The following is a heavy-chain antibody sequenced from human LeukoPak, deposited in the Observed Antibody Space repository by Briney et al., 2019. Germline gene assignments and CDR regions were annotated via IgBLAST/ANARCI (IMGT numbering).Heavy chain of an antibody. V-gene: IGHV4-59*01. CDR3: ARDKRHSYGRYFDP. CDR1: GDSISTFH. D-gene: IGHD5-18*01. CDR2: MQSTGNS. Sequence: SETLSLTCTVSGDSISTFHWNWIRKPPGKGLEWIGYMQSTGNSNYNPSLKNRVNIFVDMSKNHFVLNLRSVTAADTAVYYCARDKRHSYGRYFDPWGQGMLVTVSS. J-gene: IGHJ4*02.